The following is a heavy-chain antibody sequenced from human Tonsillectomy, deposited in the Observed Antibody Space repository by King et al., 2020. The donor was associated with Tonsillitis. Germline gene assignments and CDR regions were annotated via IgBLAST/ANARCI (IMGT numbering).Heavy chain of an antibody. J-gene: IGHJ4*02. CDR1: GLPFSIQY. V-gene: IGHV3-11*01. Sequence: VQLVESGGGLVKPGGSLRLSCAVSGLPFSIQYMTWIRQAPGRGLEWVSYISGSGSDTYYADSVKGRFTTSRDNAEKSVFLKMSSVTVDDTAVYYCASLHFFGSEYWGQGILVTVSS. D-gene: IGHD3-10*01. CDR3: ASLHFFGSEY. CDR2: ISGSGSDT.